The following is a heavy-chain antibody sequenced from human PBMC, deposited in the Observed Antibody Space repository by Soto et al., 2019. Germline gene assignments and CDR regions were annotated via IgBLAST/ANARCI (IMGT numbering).Heavy chain of an antibody. CDR1: GGSFSGYY. CDR2: FNPSGST. CDR3: ARGSPSSAIVVVPAAIRGNWFDP. Sequence: SETLSLTCAVYGGSFSGYYWSWIRQPPGKGLEWIGEFNPSGSTNYNPALKSRVTISVDTSKNQFSLKLSSVTAADTAVYYCARGSPSSAIVVVPAAIRGNWFDPWGQGTLVTVSS. D-gene: IGHD2-2*02. J-gene: IGHJ5*02. V-gene: IGHV4-34*01.